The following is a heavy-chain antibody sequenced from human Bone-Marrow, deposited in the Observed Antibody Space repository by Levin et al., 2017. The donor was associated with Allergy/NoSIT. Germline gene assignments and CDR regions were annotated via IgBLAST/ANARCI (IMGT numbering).Heavy chain of an antibody. D-gene: IGHD5-12*01. J-gene: IGHJ6*02. Sequence: GESLKISCKASGYTFTSYDINWVRQATGQGLEWMGWMNPNSGNTGYAQKFQGRVTMTRNTSISTAYMGLSSLRSEDTAVYYCARYGGYDSDYYYGMDVWGQGTTVTVSS. CDR2: MNPNSGNT. V-gene: IGHV1-8*01. CDR1: GYTFTSYD. CDR3: ARYGGYDSDYYYGMDV.